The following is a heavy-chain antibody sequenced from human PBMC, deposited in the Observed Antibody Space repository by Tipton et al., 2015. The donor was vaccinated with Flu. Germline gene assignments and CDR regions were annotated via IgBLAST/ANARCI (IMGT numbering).Heavy chain of an antibody. D-gene: IGHD3-16*01. Sequence: SLRLSCAASGFTFSDYNMNWVRQAPGKGLEWVSYISTSGTTIYYSDSVEGRFTISRDNAKNSLFLQMNSLRAEDTAVYYCAREIGEYYFDFWGQSTLVTFSS. J-gene: IGHJ4*02. CDR2: ISTSGTTI. CDR3: AREIGEYYFDF. V-gene: IGHV3-48*01. CDR1: GFTFSDYN.